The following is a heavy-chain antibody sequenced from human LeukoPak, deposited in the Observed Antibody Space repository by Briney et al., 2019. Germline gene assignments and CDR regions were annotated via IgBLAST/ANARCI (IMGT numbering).Heavy chain of an antibody. CDR2: IRYDGSNK. D-gene: IGHD2-15*01. CDR3: ASIVVVAADAKNDY. V-gene: IGHV3-30*02. CDR1: GFTFSSYG. J-gene: IGHJ4*02. Sequence: GGPLRLSCAASGFTFSSYGMHWVRQAPGKGLEWVAFIRYDGSNKYYADSVKGRFTISRDNSKNTLYLQMNSLRAEDTAVYYCASIVVVAADAKNDYWGQGTLVTVSS.